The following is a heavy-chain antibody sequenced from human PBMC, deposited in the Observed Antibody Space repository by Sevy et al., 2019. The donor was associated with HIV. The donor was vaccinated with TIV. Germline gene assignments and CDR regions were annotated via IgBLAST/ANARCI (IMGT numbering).Heavy chain of an antibody. CDR1: GYTFTGYC. J-gene: IGHJ3*02. CDR2: INPNSGGT. D-gene: IGHD6-13*01. CDR3: ARMAAAGLDAFDI. V-gene: IGHV1-2*02. Sequence: ASVKVSCKASGYTFTGYCMHWVRHAPGQGLEWMGWINPNSGGTNYAQKFQGRVTMTRDTSISTAYMELSRLRSDDTAVYYCARMAAAGLDAFDIWGQGTMVTVSS.